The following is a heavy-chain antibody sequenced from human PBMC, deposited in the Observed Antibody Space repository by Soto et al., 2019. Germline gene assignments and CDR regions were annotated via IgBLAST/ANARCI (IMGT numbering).Heavy chain of an antibody. D-gene: IGHD6-6*01. Sequence: GGSLRLSCAASGFTFSSYGMHWVRQAPGKGLEWVAVIWYDGSNKYYADSVKGRFTISRDNSKNTLYLQMNSLRAEDTAVYYCASSSSSAAGGFDYWGQGTLVTVSS. CDR3: ASSSSSAAGGFDY. CDR1: GFTFSSYG. J-gene: IGHJ4*02. V-gene: IGHV3-33*01. CDR2: IWYDGSNK.